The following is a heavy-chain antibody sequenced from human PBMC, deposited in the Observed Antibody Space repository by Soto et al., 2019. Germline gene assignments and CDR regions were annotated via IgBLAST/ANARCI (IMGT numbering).Heavy chain of an antibody. J-gene: IGHJ4*02. D-gene: IGHD6-19*01. Sequence: LGESLKISCKGSGYSFTSYWISWVRRMPGKGLEWMGRIDPSDSYTNYSPSFQGHVTISADKSISTAYLQWSSLKASDTAMYYCARHGSGWYVFDYWGQGTLVTVSS. CDR3: ARHGSGWYVFDY. V-gene: IGHV5-10-1*01. CDR1: GYSFTSYW. CDR2: IDPSDSYT.